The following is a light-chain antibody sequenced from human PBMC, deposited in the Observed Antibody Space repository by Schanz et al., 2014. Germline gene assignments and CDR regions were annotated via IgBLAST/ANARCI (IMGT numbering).Light chain of an antibody. J-gene: IGLJ2*01. CDR2: DVS. CDR1: SSDVGGYNY. Sequence: QSALTQPASVSGSPGQSITMSCTGTSSDVGGYNYVSWYQQHPGKAPKVMIYDVSNRPSGVSNRFSGSKSGNTASLTISGLQAEDEADYYCSSYTSSSIVVFGGGTKLTV. V-gene: IGLV2-14*01. CDR3: SSYTSSSIVV.